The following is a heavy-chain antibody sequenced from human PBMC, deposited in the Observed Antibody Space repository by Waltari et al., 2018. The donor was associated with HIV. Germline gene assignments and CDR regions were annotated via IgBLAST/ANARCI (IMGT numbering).Heavy chain of an antibody. D-gene: IGHD6-13*01. V-gene: IGHV3-48*04. CDR1: GFTFSSSS. Sequence: VHLLESGGGLVQPGGYLRLSCAASGFTFSSSSVNWVRQAPGKGLEWIAYISYISRNIYYGYSVQGRVTISRDNSKNSLYLQMDSLRADDTAVYYCTRTVSSYKYYFDYWGQGTLVTVSS. J-gene: IGHJ4*02. CDR2: ISYISRNI. CDR3: TRTVSSYKYYFDY.